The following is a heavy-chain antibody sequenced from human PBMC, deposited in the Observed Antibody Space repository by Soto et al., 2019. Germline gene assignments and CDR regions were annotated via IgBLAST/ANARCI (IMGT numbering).Heavy chain of an antibody. CDR2: IGASGGYT. CDR1: GFTFSTYA. Sequence: PGGSLSLSCAASGFTFSTYAVTWVRQAPGKGLEWVSGIGASGGYTYYADSVKGRFTISIDNAKNTLYLQMNSMRAGDTAVYDCSREYFSRGFHVVDFWGQGTQVTVSS. CDR3: SREYFSRGFHVVDF. V-gene: IGHV3-23*01. D-gene: IGHD3-22*01. J-gene: IGHJ4*02.